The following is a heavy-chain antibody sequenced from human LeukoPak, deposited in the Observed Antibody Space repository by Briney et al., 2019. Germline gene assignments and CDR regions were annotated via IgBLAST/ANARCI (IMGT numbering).Heavy chain of an antibody. D-gene: IGHD4-17*01. V-gene: IGHV4-59*01. J-gene: IGHJ6*02. Sequence: SQTLSLTCTVSGGSISYYYWSWIRQSPGKGLESIGYIYYSGTTNYNPSLKSRVTISVDTSKNQFSLQLRSVTAADTAVYYCAREDPQTTVPEGMDVWGQRTTVTVSS. CDR3: AREDPQTTVPEGMDV. CDR1: GGSISYYY. CDR2: IYYSGTT.